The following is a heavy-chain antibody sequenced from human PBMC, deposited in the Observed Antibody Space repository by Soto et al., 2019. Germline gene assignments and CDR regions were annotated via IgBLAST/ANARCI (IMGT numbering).Heavy chain of an antibody. J-gene: IGHJ4*02. V-gene: IGHV3-23*01. CDR3: AKEYSSGWDYFDY. CDR2: ISGSGGST. CDR1: GFPFSSYS. Sequence: GGSLILSCAASGFPFSSYSMSWVRPAPGKGLEWVSAISGSGGSTYYADSVKGRFTISRDNSKNTLYLQMNSLRAEDTAVYYCAKEYSSGWDYFDYWGQGTLVTVSS. D-gene: IGHD6-19*01.